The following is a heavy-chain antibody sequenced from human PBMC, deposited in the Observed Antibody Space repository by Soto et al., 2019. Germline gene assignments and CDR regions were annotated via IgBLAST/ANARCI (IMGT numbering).Heavy chain of an antibody. CDR1: GGSISSSSYY. CDR2: IYYSGST. CDR3: ARHYYDSSGYLY. J-gene: IGHJ4*02. Sequence: SETLSLTCTVSGGSISSSSYYWGWIRQPPGKGLEWIGSIYYSGSTYYNPSLKSRVTISVDTSKNQFSLKLSSVTAADTAVYYCARHYYDSSGYLYWGQGTLVTVSS. D-gene: IGHD3-22*01. V-gene: IGHV4-39*01.